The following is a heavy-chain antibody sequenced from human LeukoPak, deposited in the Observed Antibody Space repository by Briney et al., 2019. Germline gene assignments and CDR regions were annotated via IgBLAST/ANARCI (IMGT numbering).Heavy chain of an antibody. J-gene: IGHJ4*02. CDR3: AKRGVVIRVILVGFYKEAYYFDS. CDR2: MSGSGGGA. V-gene: IGHV3-23*01. D-gene: IGHD3-22*01. CDR1: GITLSNYG. Sequence: GGSLRLSCAVSGITLSNYGMSWVRKAPGKGLEWVAGMSGSGGGANYADSVKGRFTVSRDNSKNTLYLQMKSLRAEDTAVYFCAKRGVVIRVILVGFYKEAYYFDSWGQGALVTVSS.